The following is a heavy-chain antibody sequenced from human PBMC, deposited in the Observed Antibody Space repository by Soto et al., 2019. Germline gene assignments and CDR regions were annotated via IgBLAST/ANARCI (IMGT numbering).Heavy chain of an antibody. J-gene: IGHJ5*02. CDR3: ATSYDSGFDP. V-gene: IGHV1-18*01. Sequence: QLQLMQSGGDAKNPGDSVKVSCEASGYSFSTYAISWLRQAPGQVLEWMGLITPNNGYTNYAQKFQGRLILTTDIPSSTAYRERTSLRYDDTAMYYCATSYDSGFDPWGQGTLVSVS. CDR1: GYSFSTYA. CDR2: ITPNNGYT. D-gene: IGHD3-3*01.